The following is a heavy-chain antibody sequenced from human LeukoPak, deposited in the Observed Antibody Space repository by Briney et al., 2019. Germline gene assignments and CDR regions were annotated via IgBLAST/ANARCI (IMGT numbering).Heavy chain of an antibody. Sequence: GGSLRLSCAASGFTFDDYGMSWVRQAPGKGLEWVSGTNWNGGSTGYADSVKGRFTISRDNAKNSLYLQMNSLRAEDTALYYCAREKVAAAETSFDYWGQGTLVTVSS. J-gene: IGHJ4*02. CDR1: GFTFDDYG. V-gene: IGHV3-20*04. D-gene: IGHD6-13*01. CDR3: AREKVAAAETSFDY. CDR2: TNWNGGST.